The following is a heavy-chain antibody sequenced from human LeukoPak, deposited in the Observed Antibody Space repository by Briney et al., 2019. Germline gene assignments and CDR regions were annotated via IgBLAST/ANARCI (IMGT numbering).Heavy chain of an antibody. Sequence: SETLSLTCAVSGGSISGSSYSWGWIRQPPGKGLEWIGSIYYSGSTYYNPSLKSRLTISVDPSMNQFSLKLSSVTAAAAAVYYCARHSSFFSPLYPWGQGTLVTVSS. D-gene: IGHD1-26*01. CDR3: ARHSSFFSPLYP. V-gene: IGHV4-39*01. CDR2: IYYSGST. CDR1: GGSISGSSYS. J-gene: IGHJ5*02.